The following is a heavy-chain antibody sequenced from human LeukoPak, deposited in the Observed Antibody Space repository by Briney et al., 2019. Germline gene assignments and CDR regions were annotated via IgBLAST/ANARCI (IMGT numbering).Heavy chain of an antibody. CDR1: GFTFSSYE. D-gene: IGHD5-24*01. CDR2: ISNSGSSI. V-gene: IGHV3-48*03. CDR3: ARTRDGPFVY. Sequence: GGSLRLSCAASGFTFSSYEMNWVRQAPGKGLEWLSHISNSGSSIQYADSVKGRFTISRDNAKNSLYLQMNSLRVEDTAIYYCARTRDGPFVYWGQGTLVTVSS. J-gene: IGHJ4*02.